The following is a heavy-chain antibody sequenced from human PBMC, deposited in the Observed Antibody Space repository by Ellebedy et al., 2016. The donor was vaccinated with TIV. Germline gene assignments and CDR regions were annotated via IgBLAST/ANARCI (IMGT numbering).Heavy chain of an antibody. D-gene: IGHD3-22*01. V-gene: IGHV3-48*02. CDR1: GFSFSSYW. CDR2: ISSSSSTI. Sequence: GESLKISXAASGFSFSSYWMAWVRQAPGKGLEWVSYISSSSSTIYYADSVKGRFTISRDNAKNSLYLQMNSLRDEDTAVYYCARSMIVVVQPDHLRYYYGMDVWGQGTTVTVSS. CDR3: ARSMIVVVQPDHLRYYYGMDV. J-gene: IGHJ6*02.